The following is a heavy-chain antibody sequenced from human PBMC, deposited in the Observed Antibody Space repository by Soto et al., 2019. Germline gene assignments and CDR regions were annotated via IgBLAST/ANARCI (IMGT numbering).Heavy chain of an antibody. CDR2: IVPNVGTV. CDR3: ARRDTSGFLRYFDN. CDR1: GGTRSSFINYP. J-gene: IGHJ4*02. Sequence: QMQLVQSGAEVKKPGSSVKVSCKASGGTRSSFINYPINWVRQAPGQGLEWMGGIVPNVGTVNYAQKFQGRVTITADKSMGTAYMEVSSLRSEDTALYYCARRDTSGFLRYFDNWGQGTLVTVSS. D-gene: IGHD3-3*01. V-gene: IGHV1-69*06.